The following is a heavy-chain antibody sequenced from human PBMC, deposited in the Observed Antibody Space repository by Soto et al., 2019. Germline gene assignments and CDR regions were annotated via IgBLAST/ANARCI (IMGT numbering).Heavy chain of an antibody. V-gene: IGHV3-23*01. CDR1: GFTLSSSA. CDR3: AESNSFSCSGNSCYAFYFDS. CDR2: ISGSGGRT. Sequence: VQVLESGGGFVQPGGSLRLSCAVSGFTLSSSAISWVRQAPGKGLEWISDISGSGGRTYYADSVKGRFTISRDNSKNTGYLQMNSLRVEDTAVDYCAESNSFSCSGNSCYAFYFDSWGQGTLVTVSS. J-gene: IGHJ4*02. D-gene: IGHD2-2*01.